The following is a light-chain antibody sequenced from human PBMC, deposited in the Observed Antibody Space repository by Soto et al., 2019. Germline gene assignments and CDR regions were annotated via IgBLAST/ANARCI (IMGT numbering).Light chain of an antibody. CDR2: DNN. J-gene: IGLJ3*02. CDR1: SSNIGTNY. CDR3: GTWDSSLSTWV. V-gene: IGLV1-51*01. Sequence: QSVLTQPPSVSAAPGQKVTISCSGSSSNIGTNYVSWYQQVPGTAPKLLIYDNNKRPSGIPDRFSGSKSATSATLGITGLQTGDEADYYCGTWDSSLSTWVFGGGTKVTVL.